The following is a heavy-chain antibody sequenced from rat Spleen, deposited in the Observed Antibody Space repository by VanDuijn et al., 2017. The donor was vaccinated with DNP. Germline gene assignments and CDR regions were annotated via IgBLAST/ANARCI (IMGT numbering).Heavy chain of an antibody. CDR2: ISPSGDST. V-gene: IGHV5-27*01. Sequence: EVQLVESGGGLVQPGRSLKLSCAASGFSFSNYDMAWVRQAPTKGLEWVASISPSGDSTYYSDSVKGRFSISRDNAKSTLYLQVNSLRSEDTATYYCTSNPHIRTAAPFDYWGQGVMVTVSS. CDR3: TSNPHIRTAAPFDY. CDR1: GFSFSNYD. D-gene: IGHD3-8*01. J-gene: IGHJ2*01.